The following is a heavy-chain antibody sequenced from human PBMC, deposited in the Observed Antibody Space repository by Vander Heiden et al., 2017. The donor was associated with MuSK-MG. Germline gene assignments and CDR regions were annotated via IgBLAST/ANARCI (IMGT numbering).Heavy chain of an antibody. CDR3: ARRQDPAIDSSGYDY. J-gene: IGHJ4*02. D-gene: IGHD3-22*01. CDR2: IYWNDDK. V-gene: IGHV2-5*01. CDR1: GLPLSTRAAG. Sequence: QITLKESGPTLVNPTQTLTLTCTFPGLPLSTRAAGVGWIRQPPRKALEWLALIYWNDDKRYSPSRKSRLTITKDTSKNQVVLTMTNMGPVDTATYYCARRQDPAIDSSGYDYWGQGNLVTVS.